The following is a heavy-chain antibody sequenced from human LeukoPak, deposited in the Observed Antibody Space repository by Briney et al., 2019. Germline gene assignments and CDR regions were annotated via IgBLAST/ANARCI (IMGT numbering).Heavy chain of an antibody. Sequence: PGGSLRLSCAASGFTFSSYWMSWVRQAPGKGLEWAANIKQDGSEKYYVDSVKGRFTISRDNAKNSLYLQMNSLRAEDTAVYYCASSGSHIFGYYYYYMDVSGKGTTVTVSS. CDR3: ASSGSHIFGYYYYYMDV. CDR2: IKQDGSEK. D-gene: IGHD3-10*01. V-gene: IGHV3-7*01. J-gene: IGHJ6*03. CDR1: GFTFSSYW.